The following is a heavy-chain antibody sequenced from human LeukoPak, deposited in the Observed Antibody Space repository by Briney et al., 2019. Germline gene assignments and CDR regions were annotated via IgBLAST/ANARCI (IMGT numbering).Heavy chain of an antibody. CDR1: GYTFTSYV. D-gene: IGHD1-26*01. V-gene: IGHV1-18*01. CDR3: ARDRSLVPVGAEPLGY. Sequence: ASVKVSCKASGYTFTSYVISWVRQAPGQGLEWMGWISAYKGNTDYAQTLPGRGTMTTDTPRSTAYMELRSLRSDDTAVYYCARDRSLVPVGAEPLGYWGQGTLVTVSS. CDR2: ISAYKGNT. J-gene: IGHJ4*02.